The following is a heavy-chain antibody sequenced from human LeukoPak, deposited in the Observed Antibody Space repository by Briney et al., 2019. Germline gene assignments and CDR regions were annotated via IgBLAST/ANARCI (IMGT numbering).Heavy chain of an antibody. J-gene: IGHJ4*02. CDR3: ARQRAWFGEWAFED. CDR2: IKSGDTT. V-gene: IGHV4-39*01. CDR1: DGSISSSTFY. D-gene: IGHD3-10*01. Sequence: SETLSLTCTVSDGSISSSTFYWGWLRQPPGRGLEWIGSIKSGDTTYYNPSLKSRVTMFVDTSKNQVSLELNSVTAADTAVYYCARQRAWFGEWAFEDWGQGTLVTVSS.